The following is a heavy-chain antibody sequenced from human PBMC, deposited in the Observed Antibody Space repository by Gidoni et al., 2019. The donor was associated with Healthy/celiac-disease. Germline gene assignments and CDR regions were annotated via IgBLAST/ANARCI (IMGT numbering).Heavy chain of an antibody. J-gene: IGHJ4*02. V-gene: IGHV1-46*01. D-gene: IGHD3-16*01. Sequence: LVPSGGAVQKPGASVEVSFKASGYTFTSYYMPWVRQAPGQGLEWMGIINPSGGSTSYAQKFQGRVTMTRDTSTSTVYMELSSLRSEDTAVYYCARVKGGAGDFDYWGQGTLVTVSS. CDR2: INPSGGST. CDR3: ARVKGGAGDFDY. CDR1: GYTFTSYY.